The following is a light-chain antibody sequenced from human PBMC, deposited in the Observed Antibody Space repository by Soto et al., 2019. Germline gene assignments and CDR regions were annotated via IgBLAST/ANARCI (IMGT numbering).Light chain of an antibody. CDR2: GAS. CDR3: QQDGSSPPIT. CDR1: HSVSSIY. J-gene: IGKJ5*01. Sequence: EIVLTQSPGTLSLSPGERATLSCRASHSVSSIYLAWYQQKPGQAPRLLIYGASTRATGIPDRFSGSGSGTDFTITISRLEPEDCAVYYCQQDGSSPPITFGQGTRLEIK. V-gene: IGKV3-20*01.